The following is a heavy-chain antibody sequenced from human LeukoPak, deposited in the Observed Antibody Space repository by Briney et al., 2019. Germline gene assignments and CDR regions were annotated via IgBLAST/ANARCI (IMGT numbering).Heavy chain of an antibody. CDR3: ARDSYSSGWGYFDY. D-gene: IGHD6-19*01. CDR1: GFTFSSFW. Sequence: GGSLRLSCATSGFTFSSFWLTWVRQAPGKGLEWVASIKQDGSEKQYGDFVEGRFTISRDNAKNSMSLQMNSLRAEDTALYYCARDSYSSGWGYFDYWGQGTLVTVSS. V-gene: IGHV3-7*01. J-gene: IGHJ4*02. CDR2: IKQDGSEK.